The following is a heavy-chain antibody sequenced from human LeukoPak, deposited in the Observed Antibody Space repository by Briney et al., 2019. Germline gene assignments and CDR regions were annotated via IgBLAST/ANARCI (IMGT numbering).Heavy chain of an antibody. D-gene: IGHD6-13*01. CDR1: GGSISSDY. CDR2: IYYSGGI. CDR3: ARGVAVAGTPNFDY. J-gene: IGHJ4*02. V-gene: IGHV4-59*01. Sequence: SETLSLTCTVSGGSISSDYWSWIRQPPGKGLEWIGYIYYSGGINYNPSLESRVTISVDRSKNQYSLKLNSMTPADTAVYYCARGVAVAGTPNFDYWGQGTLVTVSS.